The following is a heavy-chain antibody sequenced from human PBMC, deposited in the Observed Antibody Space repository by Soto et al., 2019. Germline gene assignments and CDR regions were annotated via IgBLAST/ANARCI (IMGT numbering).Heavy chain of an antibody. Sequence: GGSLRLSCAASGFTFSSYGMHWVRQAPGKGLEWVAVISYGGSNKYYADSVKGRFTISRDNSKNTLYLQMNSLRAEDTAVYYCAKDSAPAYWGQGTLVTVSS. J-gene: IGHJ4*02. CDR1: GFTFSSYG. V-gene: IGHV3-30*18. CDR3: AKDSAPAY. CDR2: ISYGGSNK.